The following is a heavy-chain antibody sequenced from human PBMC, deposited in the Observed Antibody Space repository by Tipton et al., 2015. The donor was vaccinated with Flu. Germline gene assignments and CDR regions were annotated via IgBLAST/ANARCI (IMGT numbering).Heavy chain of an antibody. CDR3: ARGSWEVRFDP. CDR2: INYGGSS. Sequence: LRLSCAVYGGSFNGYYWTWIRQSPGKGLEWIGEINYGGSSTYHPSLRSRLTLSIDTSRKQFSLSLTSVTAADTAMYYCARGSWEVRFDPWGQGTLVTVSS. V-gene: IGHV4-34*01. CDR1: GGSFNGYY. J-gene: IGHJ5*02. D-gene: IGHD1-26*01.